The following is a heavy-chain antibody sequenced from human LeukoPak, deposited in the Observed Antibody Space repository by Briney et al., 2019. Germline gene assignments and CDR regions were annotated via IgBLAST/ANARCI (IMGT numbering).Heavy chain of an antibody. CDR1: GFTYSNYW. V-gene: IGHV3-21*01. CDR3: AREGPINNGDLDY. Sequence: GGSLRLSCAASGFTYSNYWMHWVRQTPGKGLEWVSSISSSGSYIFHADSVKGRFTISRDNAKNSLYLQMNSLRAEDTAVYYCAREGPINNGDLDYWGQGTLVTVSS. D-gene: IGHD1/OR15-1a*01. J-gene: IGHJ4*02. CDR2: ISSSGSYI.